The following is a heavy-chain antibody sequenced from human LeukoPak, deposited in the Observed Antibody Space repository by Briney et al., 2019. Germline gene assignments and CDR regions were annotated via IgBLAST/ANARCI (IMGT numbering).Heavy chain of an antibody. J-gene: IGHJ6*02. Sequence: GRSLRLSCAASGFTCSSYGMHLVRQAPGKGLEWVAVIWHDGSNKYYAASVKGRFTISRDNSKTTLYLQMNSLRAEDTAVYYCARERVTGTSYYYYYGMDVGGQGTTVTVSS. D-gene: IGHD6-19*01. CDR3: ARERVTGTSYYYYYGMDV. CDR1: GFTCSSYG. CDR2: IWHDGSNK. V-gene: IGHV3-33*01.